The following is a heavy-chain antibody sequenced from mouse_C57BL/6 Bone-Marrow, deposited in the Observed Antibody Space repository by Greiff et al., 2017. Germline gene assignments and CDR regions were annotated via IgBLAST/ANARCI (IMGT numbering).Heavy chain of an antibody. V-gene: IGHV1-26*01. D-gene: IGHD1-1*01. Sequence: EVQLPPSGPELVKPGASVKISCKASGYTFTDYYMNWVKQSHGKSLEWIGDINPNNGGTSYNQQFKGKATLTVDKSSSTASMELRSLTSEDSAVYYCASRGVVGYWGQGTTLTVSS. CDR1: GYTFTDYY. CDR2: INPNNGGT. J-gene: IGHJ2*01. CDR3: ASRGVVGY.